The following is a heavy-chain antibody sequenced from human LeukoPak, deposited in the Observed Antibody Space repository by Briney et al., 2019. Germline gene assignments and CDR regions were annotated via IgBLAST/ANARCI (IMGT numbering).Heavy chain of an antibody. CDR3: ARGVVVVPAAMPDAFDI. Sequence: SQTLSLTCAISEDSVSSNSAAWNWIRQSPSRGLEWLGRTYYRSKWYNDYAVSVKSRITINPDTSKNQFSLQLNSVTPEDTAVYYCARGVVVVPAAMPDAFDIWGQGTMVTVSS. V-gene: IGHV6-1*01. D-gene: IGHD2-2*01. CDR1: EDSVSSNSAA. CDR2: TYYRSKWYN. J-gene: IGHJ3*02.